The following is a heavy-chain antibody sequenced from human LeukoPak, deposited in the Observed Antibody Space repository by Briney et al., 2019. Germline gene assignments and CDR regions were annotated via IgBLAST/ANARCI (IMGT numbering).Heavy chain of an antibody. CDR2: IYHSGST. CDR3: ARHDWFDP. J-gene: IGHJ5*02. V-gene: IGHV4-38-2*02. CDR1: GYSISSGHY. Sequence: SETLSLTCTVSGYSISSGHYWGWIRQPPGKGLEWIGSIYHSGSTYYNPSLKSRVTISVDTSKNRFSLKLSSVTAADTAVYYCARHDWFDPWGQGTLVTVSS.